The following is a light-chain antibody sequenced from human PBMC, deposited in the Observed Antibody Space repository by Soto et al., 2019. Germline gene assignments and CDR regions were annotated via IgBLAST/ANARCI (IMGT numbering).Light chain of an antibody. CDR3: HQYGSSRGT. V-gene: IGKV3-20*01. CDR2: GAS. Sequence: EIVLTQSPGTLSLSPGESATLSCRASQSVYSKYLAWYQQKPGQAPRLLIYGASSRATGIPDRFSGSGSGTDFTLTISRLEPEDFAVYYCHQYGSSRGTFGQGTKVDI. CDR1: QSVYSKY. J-gene: IGKJ1*01.